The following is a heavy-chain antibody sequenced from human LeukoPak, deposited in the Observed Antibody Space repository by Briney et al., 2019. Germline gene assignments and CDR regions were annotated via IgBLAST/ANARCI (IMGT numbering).Heavy chain of an antibody. CDR3: ARVYGGYFDY. CDR2: IYYSGST. V-gene: IGHV4-31*03. CDR1: GGSISSGGYY. J-gene: IGHJ4*02. D-gene: IGHD4-17*01. Sequence: SQTLSLTCTVSGGSISSGGYYWSWIRQHPGKGLEWIGYIYYSGSTYYNPSLKSRVTISVDTSKNQFSLKLSSVTAADTAVHYCARVYGGYFDYWGQGTLVTVSS.